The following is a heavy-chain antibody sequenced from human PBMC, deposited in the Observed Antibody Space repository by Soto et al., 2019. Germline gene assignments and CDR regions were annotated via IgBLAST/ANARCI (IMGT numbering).Heavy chain of an antibody. V-gene: IGHV1-2*02. CDR2: INPNSGNT. J-gene: IGHJ4*02. Sequence: ASVKVSCKASGYTFTGYYMHWVRQAPGQGLEWMGWINPNSGNTNYAQKFQGRVTMTRDTSTSTAYMELSSLRSEDTAMYYCARAVAVPASCDYWGQGTLVTVSS. CDR1: GYTFTGYY. D-gene: IGHD6-19*01. CDR3: ARAVAVPASCDY.